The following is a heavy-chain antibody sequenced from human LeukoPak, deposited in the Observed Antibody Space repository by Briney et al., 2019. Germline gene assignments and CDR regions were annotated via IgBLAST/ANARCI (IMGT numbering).Heavy chain of an antibody. D-gene: IGHD3-10*01. CDR2: ISSSSSTI. CDR3: ARDQNLLLDAFDI. Sequence: GGSLRLSCAASRFTFSSYSMNWVRQAPGKGLEWVSYISSSSSTIYYADSVKGRFTISRDNAKNSLYLQMNSLRAEDTAVYYCARDQNLLLDAFDIWGQGTMVTVSS. V-gene: IGHV3-48*01. J-gene: IGHJ3*02. CDR1: RFTFSSYS.